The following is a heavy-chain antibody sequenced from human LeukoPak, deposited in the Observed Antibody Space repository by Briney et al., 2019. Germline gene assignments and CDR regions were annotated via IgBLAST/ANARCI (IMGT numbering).Heavy chain of an antibody. Sequence: GGSLRLSCAASGFTFSSYAMSWVRQAPGKGLEWVSAISGSGSSTYYADSVKGRFTISRDNAKNSLYLQMNSLRDEDTAVYYCARAPSYSGSYYFDYWGQGTLVTVSS. J-gene: IGHJ4*02. V-gene: IGHV3-23*01. D-gene: IGHD1-26*01. CDR2: ISGSGSST. CDR3: ARAPSYSGSYYFDY. CDR1: GFTFSSYA.